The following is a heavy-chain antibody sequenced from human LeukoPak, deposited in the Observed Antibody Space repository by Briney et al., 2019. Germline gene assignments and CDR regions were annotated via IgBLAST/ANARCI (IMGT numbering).Heavy chain of an antibody. CDR2: IYYSGST. CDR3: ARGGDYYDSSRLTDYHYYMNV. D-gene: IGHD3-22*01. Sequence: SETLSLTCTVSGGSISSYYWSWLRQPPGKGLEWIAYIYYSGSTSYNPSLKSRVTISVDTSKDQFSLKLSSVTAADTAVYYCARGGDYYDSSRLTDYHYYMNVWGKGTTVTVSS. V-gene: IGHV4-59*01. J-gene: IGHJ6*03. CDR1: GGSISSYY.